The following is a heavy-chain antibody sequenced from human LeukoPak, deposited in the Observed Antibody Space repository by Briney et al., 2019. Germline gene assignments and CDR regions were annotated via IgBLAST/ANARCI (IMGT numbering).Heavy chain of an antibody. J-gene: IGHJ4*02. Sequence: PGGSLRLSCAAPGFTFSTYWMHWVRQAPGKGLVWVSRIHSDGRSTSYADSVNGRFTISRDNAKNTLYLQMNSLRAEDTAVYYCARDRPGNTAIDYWGQGTLVTVSS. V-gene: IGHV3-74*01. CDR3: ARDRPGNTAIDY. CDR1: GFTFSTYW. D-gene: IGHD5-18*01. CDR2: IHSDGRST.